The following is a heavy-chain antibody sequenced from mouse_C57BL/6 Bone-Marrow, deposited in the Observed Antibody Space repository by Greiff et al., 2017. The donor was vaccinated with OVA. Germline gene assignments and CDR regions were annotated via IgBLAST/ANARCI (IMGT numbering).Heavy chain of an antibody. Sequence: QVQLQQPGAELVRPGSSVKLSCKASGYTFNSYWMHWVKQRPIQGLEWIGNIDPSDSETHYTQKFKDKATLTVDKSSSTAYMQLSSLTSEDSAVDYCARELYSYQASWFAYWGQGTLVTVSA. D-gene: IGHD2-12*01. V-gene: IGHV1-52*01. CDR1: GYTFNSYW. J-gene: IGHJ3*01. CDR2: IDPSDSET. CDR3: ARELYSYQASWFAY.